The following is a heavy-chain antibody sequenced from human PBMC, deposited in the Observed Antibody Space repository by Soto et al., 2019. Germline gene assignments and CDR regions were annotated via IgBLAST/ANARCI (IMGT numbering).Heavy chain of an antibody. V-gene: IGHV3-7*01. CDR1: GFTFSSYW. Sequence: LRLSCAASGFTFSSYWMSWVRQAPGKGLEWVANIKQDGSEKYYVDSVKGRSTISRDNAKNSLYLQMNSLRAEDTAVYYCAGTLGSMASYYFDYWGQGTLVTVSS. J-gene: IGHJ4*02. D-gene: IGHD7-27*01. CDR3: AGTLGSMASYYFDY. CDR2: IKQDGSEK.